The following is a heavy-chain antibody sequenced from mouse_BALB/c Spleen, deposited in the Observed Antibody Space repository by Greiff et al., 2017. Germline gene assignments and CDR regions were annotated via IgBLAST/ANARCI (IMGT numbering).Heavy chain of an antibody. CDR2: ISCYNGAT. J-gene: IGHJ1*01. CDR1: GYSFTGYY. V-gene: IGHV1S34*01. CDR3: ARGGTYYRYYGYFDV. Sequence: LVKTGASVKISCKASGYSFTGYYMHWVKQSHGKSLEWIGYISCYNGATSYNQKFKGKATFTVDTSSSTAYMQFNSLTSEDSAVYYCARGGTYYRYYGYFDVWGAGTTVTVSS. D-gene: IGHD2-14*01.